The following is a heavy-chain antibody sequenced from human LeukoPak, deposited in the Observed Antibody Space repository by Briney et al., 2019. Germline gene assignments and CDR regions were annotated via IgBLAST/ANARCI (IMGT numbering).Heavy chain of an antibody. J-gene: IGHJ4*02. Sequence: PGGSLRLSCAASGFTVSNAWMSWVRQAPGKGLEWVSAISGSGGSTYYADSVKGRFTISRDNSKNTLYLQMNSLRAEDTAVYYCAKDGFLWAFDYWGQGTLVTVSS. CDR2: ISGSGGST. CDR3: AKDGFLWAFDY. D-gene: IGHD2-21*01. V-gene: IGHV3-23*01. CDR1: GFTVSNAW.